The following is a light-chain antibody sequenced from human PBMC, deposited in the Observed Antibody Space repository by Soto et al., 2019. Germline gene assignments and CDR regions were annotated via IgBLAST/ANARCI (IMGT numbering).Light chain of an antibody. CDR1: TGAVTSDSH. CDR2: STS. Sequence: QAVVTQEPSLTVSPGGTVTLTCGSSTGAVTSDSHLTWSQQKPGQAPGALIYSTSNKHSWTPPRFSGSLLGGKAALTVSGVQPEDEAEYYCLLYHGGPYVFGTGTKLTVL. J-gene: IGLJ1*01. CDR3: LLYHGGPYV. V-gene: IGLV7-43*01.